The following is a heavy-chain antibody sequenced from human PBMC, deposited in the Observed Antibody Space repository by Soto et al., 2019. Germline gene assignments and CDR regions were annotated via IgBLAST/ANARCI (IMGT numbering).Heavy chain of an antibody. V-gene: IGHV4-59*01. J-gene: IGHJ4*02. CDR3: ARGGWTLFDY. D-gene: IGHD6-19*01. CDR1: GGSISRYY. Sequence: QVQLQESGPGLVKPSETLSLTCTVSGGSISRYYCSLIRQPPGKGLEWIGYTYYGGSTNYNPSIKSRVTISVATSKNQFSLELSSVTAADTAVYYCARGGWTLFDYWGPGTLVTVSS. CDR2: TYYGGST.